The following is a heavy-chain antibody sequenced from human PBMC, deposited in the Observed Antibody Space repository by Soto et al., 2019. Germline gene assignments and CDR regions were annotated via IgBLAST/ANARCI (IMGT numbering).Heavy chain of an antibody. CDR3: ARVALSIRAMDV. D-gene: IGHD2-15*01. CDR2: IWYGGSNT. CDR1: GFTFSTYG. Sequence: QVQLVESGGGVVQPGRSLRLSCAASGFTFSTYGMHWVRQVPDKGLEGVAAIWYGGSNTYYADSVKGRFTISRDNSKNTLFRQMTVLIAAGTAVYYCARVALSIRAMDVWGKGTTVTVSS. V-gene: IGHV3-33*01. J-gene: IGHJ6*03.